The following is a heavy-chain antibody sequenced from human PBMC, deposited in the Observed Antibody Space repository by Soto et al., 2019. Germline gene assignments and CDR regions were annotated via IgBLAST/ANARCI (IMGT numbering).Heavy chain of an antibody. V-gene: IGHV4-30-4*01. D-gene: IGHD5-18*01. CDR1: GGSISSGGYY. Sequence: LSLTCTVSGGSISSGGYYWSWIRQAPGKGLQWVGSIFYSGRTYYNPSLESRIAMTVDTSQNQFSLKLSSVTAADSAVYFCARDVDSTILKPNDAFGIWGQGSMVTVS. J-gene: IGHJ3*02. CDR2: IFYSGRT. CDR3: ARDVDSTILKPNDAFGI.